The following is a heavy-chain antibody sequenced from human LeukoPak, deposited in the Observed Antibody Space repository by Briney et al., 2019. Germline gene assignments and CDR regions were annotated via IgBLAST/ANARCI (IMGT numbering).Heavy chain of an antibody. D-gene: IGHD3-22*01. Sequence: GASVKVSCKASGGTSNSHAISWVRQAPGQGLEWMGRIIPNLGTTNRAQNFQDGVTLTADKSTNTAYMELTSLTSDDTAVYYCATTNDGGGYQWGDFFDFWGQGTLVTVSS. V-gene: IGHV1-69*04. CDR3: ATTNDGGGYQWGDFFDF. CDR2: IIPNLGTT. J-gene: IGHJ4*02. CDR1: GGTSNSHA.